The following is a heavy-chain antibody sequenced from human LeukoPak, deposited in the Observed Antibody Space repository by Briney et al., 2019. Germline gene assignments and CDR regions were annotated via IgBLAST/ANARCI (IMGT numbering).Heavy chain of an antibody. D-gene: IGHD1-26*01. CDR2: INHSGSS. CDR1: GGSFSGHY. CDR3: AREAGASSFRPLDC. J-gene: IGHJ4*02. V-gene: IGHV4-34*01. Sequence: PSETLSLTCAVYGGSFSGHYWSWIRQPPGKGLEWIAEINHSGSSNYNPSLKSRVTMSVDTSKKQFSVRLSSVTAADTAMYYCAREAGASSFRPLDCWGQGVLVGVSS.